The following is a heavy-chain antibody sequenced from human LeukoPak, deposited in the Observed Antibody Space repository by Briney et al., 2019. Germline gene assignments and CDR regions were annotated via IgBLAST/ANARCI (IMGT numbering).Heavy chain of an antibody. Sequence: SETLSLTCTVTGFPISSYDWSWLRQPPGKVLGRVGFIYTSAYTNYNPSLNSRVTISVDRSKNQFSLKLSSVTAADTAVYFCARQIRPYESSNYHGSLRAYYFDFWGQGTQVTVSS. CDR2: IYTSAYT. CDR1: GFPISSYD. V-gene: IGHV4-4*09. CDR3: ARQIRPYESSNYHGSLRAYYFDF. J-gene: IGHJ4*02. D-gene: IGHD3-22*01.